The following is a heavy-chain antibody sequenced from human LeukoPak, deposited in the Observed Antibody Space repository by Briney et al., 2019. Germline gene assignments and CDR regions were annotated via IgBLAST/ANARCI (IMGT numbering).Heavy chain of an antibody. J-gene: IGHJ4*02. V-gene: IGHV1-18*01. D-gene: IGHD6-13*01. Sequence: ASVKVSCKASVYTFTSYGISWVRQAPGQGLEWMGWISAYNGNTNYAQKLQGRVTMTTDTSTSTAYMELRSLRSGDTAVYYCARVRYRSSWYSFDYWGQGTLVTVSS. CDR3: ARVRYRSSWYSFDY. CDR2: ISAYNGNT. CDR1: VYTFTSYG.